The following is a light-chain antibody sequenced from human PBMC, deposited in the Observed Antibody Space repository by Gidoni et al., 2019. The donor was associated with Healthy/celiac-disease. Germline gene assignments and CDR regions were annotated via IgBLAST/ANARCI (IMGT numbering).Light chain of an antibody. J-gene: IGLJ3*02. Sequence: QSVLTQPPSVSAAPGQKVTISCSGSSSNIGNNYVSWYQQFPGTAPKLLTYDNNKRPSGIPDRFSGSKSGTSATLGITGLQTGDEADYYCGTWDSNLSAGWVFGGGTKVTVL. CDR2: DNN. V-gene: IGLV1-51*01. CDR1: SSNIGNNY. CDR3: GTWDSNLSAGWV.